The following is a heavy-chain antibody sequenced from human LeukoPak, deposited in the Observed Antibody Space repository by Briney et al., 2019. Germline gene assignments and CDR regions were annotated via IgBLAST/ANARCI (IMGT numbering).Heavy chain of an antibody. CDR3: ARAHPGYCTGTTCPGDYYYGVDV. CDR1: GFTFSNFG. CDR2: IWFDGSDK. V-gene: IGHV3-33*01. Sequence: GGSLRLSCAASGFTFSNFGMHWVRQAPGKGLEWVAIIWFDGSDKYYADSVKGRFTISRDNSKNTLSLQMNSLRAADTAVYCCARAHPGYCTGTTCPGDYYYGVDVWGKGTTVTVSS. J-gene: IGHJ6*04. D-gene: IGHD2-2*03.